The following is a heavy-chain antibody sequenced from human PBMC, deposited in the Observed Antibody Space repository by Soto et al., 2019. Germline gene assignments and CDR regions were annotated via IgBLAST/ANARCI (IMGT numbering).Heavy chain of an antibody. CDR1: GFTFSSYG. D-gene: IGHD6-13*01. CDR3: AKGRIAANFDY. CDR2: ISYDGSNK. V-gene: IGHV3-30*18. J-gene: IGHJ4*02. Sequence: QVQLVESGAGVVQPGRSLRLSCAASGFTFSSYGMQWVRQAPGKGLEWVAVISYDGSNKYYADSVKSRFTISRDNSKNTLYLQMNSLRAEDTAVYYCAKGRIAANFDYWGQGTLVTVSS.